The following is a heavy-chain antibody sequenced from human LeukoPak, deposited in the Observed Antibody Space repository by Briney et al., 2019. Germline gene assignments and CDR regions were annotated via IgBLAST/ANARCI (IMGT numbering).Heavy chain of an antibody. D-gene: IGHD1-26*01. V-gene: IGHV4-31*03. CDR3: AREATGWEPLRTYFDS. CDR2: IYYSGST. Sequence: SQTLSLTRTVSGGSISSGGYYWSWIREHPGKGLEWSGYIYYSGSTYYNPSLKSRVTISVDTSKNQFSLKLSSVTAADTAVYYCAREATGWEPLRTYFDSWGQGTLVTVSS. CDR1: GGSISSGGYY. J-gene: IGHJ4*02.